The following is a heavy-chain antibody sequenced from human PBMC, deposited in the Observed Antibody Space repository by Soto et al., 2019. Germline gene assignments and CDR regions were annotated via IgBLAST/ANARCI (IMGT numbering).Heavy chain of an antibody. J-gene: IGHJ4*02. D-gene: IGHD3-3*01. Sequence: SETLSLTCTVSGGSISSYYWSCIRQPPGKGLEWIGYIYYSGSTNYNPSLKSRVTISVDTSKNQFSLKLSSVTAADTAVYYCASLHYDFWSGYYYYFDYWGQGTLVTVSS. CDR3: ASLHYDFWSGYYYYFDY. V-gene: IGHV4-59*08. CDR2: IYYSGST. CDR1: GGSISSYY.